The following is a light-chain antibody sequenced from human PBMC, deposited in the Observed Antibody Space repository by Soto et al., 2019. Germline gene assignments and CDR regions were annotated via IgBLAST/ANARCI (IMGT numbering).Light chain of an antibody. V-gene: IGKV4-1*01. CDR1: QSVLYSSNNKNH. Sequence: DIVMTQSPDSLAVSLGERATINCKSSQSVLYSSNNKNHLAWYQQKPGQPPKLLIYWASTRESGVPDRFSGSGSGTDFPLTISSLQAEDVAVYYCQQYYSTPQTFGGGTKVEIK. CDR2: WAS. CDR3: QQYYSTPQT. J-gene: IGKJ4*01.